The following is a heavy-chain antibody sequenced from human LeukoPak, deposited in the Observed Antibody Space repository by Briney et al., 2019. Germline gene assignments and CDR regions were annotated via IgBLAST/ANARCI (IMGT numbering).Heavy chain of an antibody. CDR2: IKQDGSEK. Sequence: PGGSLRLSCAASGFPFSSYWMSWVRQAPGKGLEWVANIKQDGSEKYYVDSVKGRFTISRDNAKNSLYLQMNSLRAEDTAVYYCAREGTLLPDYWGQGTLVTVSS. D-gene: IGHD5-18*01. V-gene: IGHV3-7*01. CDR3: AREGTLLPDY. CDR1: GFPFSSYW. J-gene: IGHJ4*02.